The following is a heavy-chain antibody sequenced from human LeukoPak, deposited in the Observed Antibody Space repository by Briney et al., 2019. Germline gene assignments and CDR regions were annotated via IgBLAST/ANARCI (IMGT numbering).Heavy chain of an antibody. V-gene: IGHV3-23*01. J-gene: IGHJ6*02. D-gene: IGHD2-2*01. Sequence: GGSLRLSCAASGFTFSSYAMSWVRQAPGKGLEWVSAISGSGGSTYYADSVKGRFTISRDNSKNTLYLQTNSLRAEDTAVYYCARDSPPYCSSTSCYPYYYYGMDVWGQGTTVTVSS. CDR3: ARDSPPYCSSTSCYPYYYYGMDV. CDR1: GFTFSSYA. CDR2: ISGSGGST.